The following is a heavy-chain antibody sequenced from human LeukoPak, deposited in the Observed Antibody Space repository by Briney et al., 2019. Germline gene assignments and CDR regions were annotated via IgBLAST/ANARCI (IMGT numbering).Heavy chain of an antibody. Sequence: AGGSLRLSCAASGFTFSNAWMSWVRQAPGKGLEWVGRIKSKTDGGTTDYAAPVKGRFTISRNDSKNTLYLQMNSLRAEDTAVYYCAKALSVGLAEEYYFDYWGQGTLVTVSS. J-gene: IGHJ4*02. V-gene: IGHV3-15*01. D-gene: IGHD3/OR15-3a*01. CDR1: GFTFSNAW. CDR2: IKSKTDGGTT. CDR3: AKALSVGLAEEYYFDY.